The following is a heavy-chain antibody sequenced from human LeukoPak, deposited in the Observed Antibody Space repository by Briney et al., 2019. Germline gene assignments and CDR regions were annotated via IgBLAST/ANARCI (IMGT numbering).Heavy chain of an antibody. CDR1: GFTFSDHY. J-gene: IGHJ4*02. D-gene: IGHD2-21*01. V-gene: IGHV3-73*01. CDR3: TVVTRPDY. Sequence: GGSLRLSCAASGFTFSDHYMDWVRQAPGKGLEWVGRIRSKANSYATAYAASVKGRFTISRDDSKNTAYLQMNSLKTEDTAVYYCTVVTRPDYWGQGTLVTVSS. CDR2: IRSKANSYAT.